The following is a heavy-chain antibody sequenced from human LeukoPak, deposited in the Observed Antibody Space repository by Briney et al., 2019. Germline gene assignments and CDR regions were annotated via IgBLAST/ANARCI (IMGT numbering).Heavy chain of an antibody. J-gene: IGHJ4*02. Sequence: GESLKISCKGSGYSFTSYWIGWVRQMPGKGLEWMGIIYPGDSDTRYSPSFQGQVTISADKSISTAYLQWSSLKASDTAMYYCARWEGIAARSEYSDYWGQGTLVTVSS. D-gene: IGHD6-6*01. CDR3: ARWEGIAARSEYSDY. V-gene: IGHV5-51*01. CDR1: GYSFTSYW. CDR2: IYPGDSDT.